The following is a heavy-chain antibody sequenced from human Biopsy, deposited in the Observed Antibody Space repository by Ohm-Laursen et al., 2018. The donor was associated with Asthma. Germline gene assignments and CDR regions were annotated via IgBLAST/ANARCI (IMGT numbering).Heavy chain of an antibody. CDR2: ISRSSDTI. CDR3: AKVVFPGWELRRGPDS. J-gene: IGHJ4*02. V-gene: IGHV3-48*02. D-gene: IGHD1-26*01. CDR1: GFTFGTFG. Sequence: GSLRLSCAASGFTFGTFGMNWVRQAPGKGLEWVSYISRSSDTIHYADSVRGRFTISRDNARNSLYLQMNSLRDEDTAAYFCAKVVFPGWELRRGPDSWSQGTLVTVSS.